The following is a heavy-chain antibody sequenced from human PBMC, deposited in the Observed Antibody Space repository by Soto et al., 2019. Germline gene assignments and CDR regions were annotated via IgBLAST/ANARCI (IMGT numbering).Heavy chain of an antibody. CDR3: TRGGSRIAPAWGY. CDR2: INSDGGST. Sequence: EVQLVESGGGPVQPGGSLRLSCTASGFTFSSHWMHWVRQVPGKGLVWVSRINSDGGSTSYADSVEGRFTISRDNAKNTLYLQMNSLRAEDTAVYYCTRGGSRIAPAWGYWGQGTLVTVSS. CDR1: GFTFSSHW. V-gene: IGHV3-74*01. J-gene: IGHJ4*02. D-gene: IGHD6-13*01.